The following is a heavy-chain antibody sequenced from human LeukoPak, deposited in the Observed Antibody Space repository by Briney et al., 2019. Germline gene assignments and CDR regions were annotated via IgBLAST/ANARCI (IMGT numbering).Heavy chain of an antibody. D-gene: IGHD3-10*01. CDR3: ARAPADSYGSGSPYYFDY. CDR1: GYTFTGNY. CDR2: INPHSGVT. Sequence: ASVKVSCKASGYTFTGNYMHWVRRAPGQGLEWMGWINPHSGVTNFAQRFQGRVTLTRDTSISTAYMELSRLISDDTAVYYCARAPADSYGSGSPYYFDYWGQGTLVTVSS. J-gene: IGHJ4*02. V-gene: IGHV1-2*02.